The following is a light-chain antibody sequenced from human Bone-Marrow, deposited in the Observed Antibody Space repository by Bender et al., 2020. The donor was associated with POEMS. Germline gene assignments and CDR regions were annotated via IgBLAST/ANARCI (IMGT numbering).Light chain of an antibody. CDR2: SNY. J-gene: IGLJ2*01. CDR1: NN. CDR3: GSYAGSNNLGV. V-gene: IGLV2-8*01. Sequence: NNVNWYQHLPGTAPRLVVYSNYQRPSGVPDRFSGSKSGNTASLTVSGLQAEDEADYYCGSYAGSNNLGVFGGGTKLTVL.